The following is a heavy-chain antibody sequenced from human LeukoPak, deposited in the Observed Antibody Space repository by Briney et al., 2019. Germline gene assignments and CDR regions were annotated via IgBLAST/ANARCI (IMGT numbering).Heavy chain of an antibody. CDR2: IIPIFGTA. J-gene: IGHJ4*02. Sequence: SVKVSCKASGGTFSSYAISWVRQAPGQGLEWMGGIIPIFGTANYAQKFQGRVTITADESTSTAYMELSSLRSEDTAVYYCARTSGRDGYKYAWGGSDFDYWGQGTLVTVSS. V-gene: IGHV1-69*01. CDR1: GGTFSSYA. CDR3: ARTSGRDGYKYAWGGSDFDY. D-gene: IGHD5-24*01.